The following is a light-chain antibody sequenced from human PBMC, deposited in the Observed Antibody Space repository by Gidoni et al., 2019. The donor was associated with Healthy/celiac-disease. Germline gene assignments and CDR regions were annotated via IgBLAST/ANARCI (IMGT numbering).Light chain of an antibody. Sequence: DIQMTQSPSSLSASVGDRVTITCRASQSISSYLNWYQQKPVKAPKLLIYAASSLQSGVPSRFSGSGSATYFTLTINSLQPEDFATYYCQQSYSTPRTFGQGTKVEIK. V-gene: IGKV1-39*01. J-gene: IGKJ1*01. CDR2: AAS. CDR1: QSISSY. CDR3: QQSYSTPRT.